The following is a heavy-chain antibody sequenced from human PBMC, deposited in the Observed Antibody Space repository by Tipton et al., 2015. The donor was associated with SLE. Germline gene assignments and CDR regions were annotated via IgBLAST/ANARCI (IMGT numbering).Heavy chain of an antibody. D-gene: IGHD2-15*01. CDR3: ARSSGGLVVVGDS. Sequence: TLSLTCTVSGGSMSNYYWNWIRQAPGKGLEWIGYVSYIETTNYNPSFKSRLTISIDTSKNQFFLKLSSVTTADTALYCCARSSGGLVVVGDSWGQGTLVTVSS. J-gene: IGHJ4*02. CDR2: VSYIETT. V-gene: IGHV4-59*01. CDR1: GGSMSNYY.